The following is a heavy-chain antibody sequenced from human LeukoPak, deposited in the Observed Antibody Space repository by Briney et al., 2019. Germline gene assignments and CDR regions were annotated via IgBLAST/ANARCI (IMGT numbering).Heavy chain of an antibody. J-gene: IGHJ4*02. CDR3: AREPTYDYVWGSYPIDY. CDR1: GDSITDVAHY. V-gene: IGHV4-39*07. Sequence: PSETLSLTCTVSGDSITDVAHYWLWLRQAPQKVPEWIGSIHYRGHTFYTPSLKSRVTISVDTSKSQFSLKVNSVTAADTAVYYCAREPTYDYVWGSYPIDYWGQGTLVTVSS. D-gene: IGHD3-16*02. CDR2: IHYRGHT.